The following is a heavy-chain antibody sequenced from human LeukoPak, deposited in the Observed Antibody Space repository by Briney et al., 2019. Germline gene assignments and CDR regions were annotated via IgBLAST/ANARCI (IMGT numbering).Heavy chain of an antibody. J-gene: IGHJ4*02. V-gene: IGHV3-74*01. CDR3: ARDPTLDF. CDR1: GFTFSSYW. Sequence: GGSLRLSCTASGFTFSSYWMFWVRQDPGKGLVWVSRIKHDGSITNYADSVKGRFTISRDNAKNTLFLQMNSLRVEDTAMYFCARDPTLDFWGQGTLVTVSS. CDR2: IKHDGSIT.